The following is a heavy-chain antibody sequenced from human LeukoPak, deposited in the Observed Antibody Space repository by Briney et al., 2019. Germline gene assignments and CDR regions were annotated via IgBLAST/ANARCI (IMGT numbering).Heavy chain of an antibody. CDR3: AREMGSGWDDH. CDR1: GFTFSSHW. Sequence: GGSLRLSCAASGFTFSSHWMHWVRQAPGKGLVWVSRINSDGSSTSYADSVKGRFTISRDNAKNTLYLQMNSLRAEDTAVYYCAREMGSGWDDHWGQGTLVTVSS. D-gene: IGHD6-19*01. V-gene: IGHV3-74*01. CDR2: INSDGSST. J-gene: IGHJ4*02.